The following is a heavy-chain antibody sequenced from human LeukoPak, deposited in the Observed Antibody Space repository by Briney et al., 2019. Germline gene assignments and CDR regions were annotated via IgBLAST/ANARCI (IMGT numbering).Heavy chain of an antibody. CDR2: INVVNGAI. CDR1: GFTLRYYQ. D-gene: IGHD3-16*01. V-gene: IGHV3-48*01. CDR3: ARDSPMGSF. J-gene: IGHJ4*02. Sequence: LTGGSLRLSCATSGFTLRYYQMNWVRQAPGKGLEWVSYINVVNGAIYYADSVKGRFTISGDIATNSVYLQMNSLRAEDTALYYCARDSPMGSFWGQGSLVTVSS.